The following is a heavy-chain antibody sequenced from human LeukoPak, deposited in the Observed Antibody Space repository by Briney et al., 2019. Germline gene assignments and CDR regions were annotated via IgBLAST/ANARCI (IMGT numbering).Heavy chain of an antibody. CDR3: ARPGGTDFDFWSGYYK. D-gene: IGHD3-3*01. Sequence: GGSLRLSCEASGFTFSAYTMSWVRLAPGKGLEWVSAVSSRGTYTYYADSLKGRFTISRDNAKNSLSLLMSSLRAEDTAVYYCARPGGTDFDFWSGYYKWGQGTPVTVSS. CDR2: VSSRGTYT. CDR1: GFTFSAYT. J-gene: IGHJ4*02. V-gene: IGHV3-21*06.